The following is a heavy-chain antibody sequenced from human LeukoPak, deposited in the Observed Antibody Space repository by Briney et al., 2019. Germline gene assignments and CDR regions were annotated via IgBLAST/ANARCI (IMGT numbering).Heavy chain of an antibody. CDR1: GFSFSSFG. CDR2: IWYDGTNK. D-gene: IGHD2-21*02. J-gene: IGHJ4*02. V-gene: IGHV3-33*01. CDR3: ARSTWCGGDCYPDY. Sequence: GGSLRLSCAASGFSFSSFGMHWVRQAPGKGLEWVALIWYDGTNKYYADSVGGRFTISRNNSNNTLYLQINSLRAEDTAVYYCARSTWCGGDCYPDYWGQGTLATVSS.